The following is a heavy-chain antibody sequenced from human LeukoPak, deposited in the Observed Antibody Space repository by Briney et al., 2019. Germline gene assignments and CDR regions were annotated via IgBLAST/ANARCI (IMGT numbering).Heavy chain of an antibody. J-gene: IGHJ3*02. CDR1: GFTVSSNY. CDR3: ARGGSYQLLSGAFDI. V-gene: IGHV3-53*01. Sequence: GGSLRLSCAASGFTVSSNYMSWVRQAPGKGLEWVSVIYSGGSTYYADSVKGRFTISRDNSKNTLYLQMNSLRAEDTAVYYCARGGSYQLLSGAFDIWGQGTMVTVSS. CDR2: IYSGGST. D-gene: IGHD2-2*01.